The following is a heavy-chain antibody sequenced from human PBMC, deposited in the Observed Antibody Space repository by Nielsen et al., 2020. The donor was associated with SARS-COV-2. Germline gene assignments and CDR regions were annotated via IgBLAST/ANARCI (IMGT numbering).Heavy chain of an antibody. Sequence: GESLKISCAASGSTFRNYGMHWVRQVAGKGLEWVAIVSRAGSDTFYVDSVKGRFTISRDNSKHTVYLQMNSLRPEDTAVYHCAKDVWSCAHQIGPDYWGQGTLVTVSS. J-gene: IGHJ4*02. CDR3: AKDVWSCAHQIGPDY. D-gene: IGHD3-16*01. V-gene: IGHV3-30*18. CDR2: VSRAGSDT. CDR1: GSTFRNYG.